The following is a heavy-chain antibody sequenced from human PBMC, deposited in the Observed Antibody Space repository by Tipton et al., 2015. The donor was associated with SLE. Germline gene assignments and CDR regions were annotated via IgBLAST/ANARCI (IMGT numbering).Heavy chain of an antibody. CDR2: IDNDDTDT. CDR3: ASLSTYYYGSGNP. Sequence: RLSCVTSGFTLRNFDMSWVRQAPGKGLEWVSTIDNDDTDTDYAGSVKGRFTISRDRSKHTVYLQMNSLRVDDTAVYYCASLSTYYYGSGNPWGQGTLVTVSS. J-gene: IGHJ5*02. V-gene: IGHV3-23*03. CDR1: GFTLRNFD. D-gene: IGHD3-10*01.